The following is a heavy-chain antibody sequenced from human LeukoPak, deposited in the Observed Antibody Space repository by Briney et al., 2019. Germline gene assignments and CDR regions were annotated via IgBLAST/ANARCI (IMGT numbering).Heavy chain of an antibody. Sequence: PSETLSLTCTVSGGSISSSSYYWGWIRQPPGKGLEWIGSIYYSGSTYYNASLKSRVTISVDTSKDQFSLKLISVTAADTAVYYCARLLRSSAHYFDYWGQGTLVTVSS. D-gene: IGHD4-17*01. CDR1: GGSISSSSYY. CDR3: ARLLRSSAHYFDY. V-gene: IGHV4-39*01. J-gene: IGHJ4*02. CDR2: IYYSGST.